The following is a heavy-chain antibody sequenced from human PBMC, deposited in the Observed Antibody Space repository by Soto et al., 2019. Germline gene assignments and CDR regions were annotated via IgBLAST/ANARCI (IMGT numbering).Heavy chain of an antibody. V-gene: IGHV3-21*04. J-gene: IGHJ5*01. D-gene: IGHD3-22*01. CDR3: ARLGYFEDSGYSYFDS. CDR1: GFTFTRYS. CDR2: ISSTTNYI. Sequence: GSLGLSSASSGFTFTRYSMNWVRQAPGKGLEWVSSISSTTNYIYYADSMKGRFTISRDNSENTLSLQMNSLRAEDTAVYYCARLGYFEDSGYSYFDSWGHGTLVTVSS.